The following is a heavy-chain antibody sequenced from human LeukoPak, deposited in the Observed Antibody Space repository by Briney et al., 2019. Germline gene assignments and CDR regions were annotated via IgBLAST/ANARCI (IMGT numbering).Heavy chain of an antibody. CDR2: IYYSGST. D-gene: IGHD4-17*01. CDR3: AKNDDYGDYSIGY. V-gene: IGHV4-59*12. J-gene: IGHJ4*02. CDR1: GGSISSYY. Sequence: SETLSLTCTVSGGSISSYYWSWIRQPPGKGLEWIGYIYYSGSTNYNPSLKSRVTISVDSSKNHFSLKLSSVTAADTAVYYCAKNDDYGDYSIGYWGQGTLVTVSS.